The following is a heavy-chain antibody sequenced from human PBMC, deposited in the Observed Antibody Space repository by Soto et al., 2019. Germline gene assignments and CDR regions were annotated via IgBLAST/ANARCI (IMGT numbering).Heavy chain of an antibody. CDR3: AIGIDSQQLSFSDY. CDR1: GFTLSRYS. J-gene: IGHJ4*02. CDR2: ISSSSSCI. V-gene: IGHV3-21*01. Sequence: GGPLRLSCAASGFTLSRYSMNWVRQAPGKGLEWVSSISSSSSCIYYADSVKGRFTISRDNAKNSLYLQMNSLRAEDTAVYYCAIGIDSQQLSFSDYWGQGTLVTVSS. D-gene: IGHD6-13*01.